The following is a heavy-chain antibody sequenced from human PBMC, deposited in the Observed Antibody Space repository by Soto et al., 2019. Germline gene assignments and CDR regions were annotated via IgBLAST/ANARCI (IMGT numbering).Heavy chain of an antibody. CDR1: GFTFSSYS. V-gene: IGHV3-21*01. Sequence: PGGSLRLSCAASGFTFSSYSMNWVRQAPGKGLEWVSSISSSSSYIYYADSVKGRFTISRDNAKNSLYLQMNSLRAEDTAVYYCARDIPNQWLVPLNFDYWGQGTPVTVSS. J-gene: IGHJ4*02. CDR2: ISSSSSYI. D-gene: IGHD6-19*01. CDR3: ARDIPNQWLVPLNFDY.